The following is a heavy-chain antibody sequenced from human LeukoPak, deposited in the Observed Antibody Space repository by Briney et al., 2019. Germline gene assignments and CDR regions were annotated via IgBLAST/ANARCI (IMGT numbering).Heavy chain of an antibody. CDR1: GYTFTSYD. D-gene: IGHD1-26*01. Sequence: ASVKVSCKASGYTFTSYDINWVRQATGQGLEWMGWMNPNSGNTGYAQKFQGRVTMTRNTSISTAYMELSSLRSEDTAVYYCARGGGSYYRAYYYYYYIDVWGKGTRSPSP. CDR3: ARGGGSYYRAYYYYYYIDV. J-gene: IGHJ6*03. CDR2: MNPNSGNT. V-gene: IGHV1-8*01.